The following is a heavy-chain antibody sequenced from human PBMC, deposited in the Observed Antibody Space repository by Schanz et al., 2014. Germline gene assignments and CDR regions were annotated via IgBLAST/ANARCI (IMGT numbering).Heavy chain of an antibody. CDR1: GFIFSNFA. J-gene: IGHJ4*01. Sequence: VQLVESGGGVVQPGGSLRLSCAASGFIFSNFAMEWVRQAPGKGLEWVSAISGSGAGTYYADSVKGRFTFSRDNSKNTLYLQMTSLRAEDTAVYYCATQYCSGTTCYTDSWDHWGQGTLVTVSS. CDR3: ATQYCSGTTCYTDSWDH. D-gene: IGHD2-2*02. V-gene: IGHV3-23*04. CDR2: ISGSGAGT.